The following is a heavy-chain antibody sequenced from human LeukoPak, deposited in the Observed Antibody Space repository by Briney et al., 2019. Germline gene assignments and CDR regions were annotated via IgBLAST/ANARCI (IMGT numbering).Heavy chain of an antibody. Sequence: KVSCKASGYTFTSYWIGWVRQMPGKGLEWMGIIYPGDSDTRYSPSFQGQVTISADKSISTAYLQWSSLKASDTAMYYCARFDSSGYWFDPWGQGTLVTVSS. CDR3: ARFDSSGYWFDP. D-gene: IGHD3-22*01. J-gene: IGHJ5*02. CDR1: GYTFTSYW. CDR2: IYPGDSDT. V-gene: IGHV5-51*01.